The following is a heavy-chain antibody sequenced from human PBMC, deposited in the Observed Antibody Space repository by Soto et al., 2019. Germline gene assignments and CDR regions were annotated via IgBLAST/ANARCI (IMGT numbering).Heavy chain of an antibody. CDR1: GGSISSGGYY. CDR2: IYYSGST. V-gene: IGHV4-31*03. J-gene: IGHJ6*02. D-gene: IGHD5-12*01. Sequence: SETLSLTCTVSGGSISSGGYYWSWIRQHPGKGLEWIGYIYYSGSTYYNPSLKSRVTISVDTSKNQFSLKLSSVTAADTAVYYCARGALRMYYYYGMDVWGQGTTVTVSS. CDR3: ARGALRMYYYYGMDV.